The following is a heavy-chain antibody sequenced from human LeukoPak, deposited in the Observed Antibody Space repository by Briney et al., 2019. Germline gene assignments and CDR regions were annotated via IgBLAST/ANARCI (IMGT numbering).Heavy chain of an antibody. Sequence: PGGSLRLSCATSGFTFNSYAMSWVRQAPGKGLEWVSGISGSGGSAHYADSVKGRFTISRDNSENTLHLQMNSLRAEDTAIYYCAKERTSDYYDSRGYYPSYFDYWGQGTLVTVSS. CDR2: ISGSGGSA. J-gene: IGHJ4*02. CDR1: GFTFNSYA. V-gene: IGHV3-23*01. CDR3: AKERTSDYYDSRGYYPSYFDY. D-gene: IGHD3-22*01.